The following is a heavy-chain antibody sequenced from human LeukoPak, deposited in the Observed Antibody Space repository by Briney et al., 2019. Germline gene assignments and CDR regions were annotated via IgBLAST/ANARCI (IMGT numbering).Heavy chain of an antibody. CDR3: ATTTAMALNYYYYYMDV. D-gene: IGHD5-18*01. CDR1: GYTFTGYY. CDR2: INPNSGGT. J-gene: IGHJ6*03. Sequence: ASVKVSCKASGYTFTGYYMHWVRQAPGQGLEWMGRINPNSGGTNYAQKFQGRVTMTRDTSISTAYMELSRLRSDDTAVYYCATTTAMALNYYYYYMDVWGKGTTDTVSS. V-gene: IGHV1-2*06.